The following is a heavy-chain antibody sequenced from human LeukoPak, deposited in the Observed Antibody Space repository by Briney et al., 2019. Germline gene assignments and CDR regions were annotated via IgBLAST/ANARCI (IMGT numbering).Heavy chain of an antibody. D-gene: IGHD4-17*01. J-gene: IGHJ4*02. CDR1: GGSISTSNYY. Sequence: SETLSLTCTVSGGSISTSNYYWGWIRQPPGKGLEWIGNIFYSGSTYYSPSLRSRVTISLDTSRNQFSLKLNSVTAADTAVYYCATPPTVTRNYWGQGTLVTVSS. CDR2: IFYSGST. CDR3: ATPPTVTRNY. V-gene: IGHV4-39*07.